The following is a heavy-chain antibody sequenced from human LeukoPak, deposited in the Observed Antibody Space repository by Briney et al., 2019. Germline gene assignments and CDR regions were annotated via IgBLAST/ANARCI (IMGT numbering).Heavy chain of an antibody. J-gene: IGHJ4*02. CDR2: IRYDGSNK. CDR1: GFTFSDYG. V-gene: IGHV3-30*02. D-gene: IGHD4-17*01. CDR3: AKPQTDYGDPLWD. Sequence: GGSLRLSCAASGFTFSDYGMHWVRQAPGKGLEWVAFIRYDGSNKYYADSVKGRFTISRDNSKNTLYLQMNSLRAEDTAVYYCAKPQTDYGDPLWDWGQGTLVTVSS.